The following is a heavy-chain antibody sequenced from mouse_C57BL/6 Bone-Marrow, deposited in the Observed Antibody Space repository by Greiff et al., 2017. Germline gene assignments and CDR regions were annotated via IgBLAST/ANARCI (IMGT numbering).Heavy chain of an antibody. CDR3: ARSDSSSWFAY. D-gene: IGHD1-1*01. J-gene: IGHJ3*01. CDR2: IHPNSGST. V-gene: IGHV1-64*01. Sequence: VQLQQPGAELVKPGASVKLSCKASGYTFTSYWMHWVTQRPGQGLEWIGMIHPNSGSTNYNEKFKSKATLTVDKSSSTAYMQLSSLTSEDSAVYYCARSDSSSWFAYWGQGTLVTVSA. CDR1: GYTFTSYW.